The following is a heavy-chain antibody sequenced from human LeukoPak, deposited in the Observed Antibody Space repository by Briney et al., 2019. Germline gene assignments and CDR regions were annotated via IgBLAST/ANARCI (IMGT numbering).Heavy chain of an antibody. V-gene: IGHV3-7*01. D-gene: IGHD6-6*01. J-gene: IGHJ4*02. CDR3: ARGEYSSSSTVDY. CDR1: GFTFSSYW. CDR2: IKRDGSGK. Sequence: GGSVRLSCAASGFTFSSYWMGWVRQAPGKGLEWVANIKRDGSGKYYVDSVKGRFTISRLNAKNSLYLQMNSLRAEDTAVYYCARGEYSSSSTVDYWGQGTLVTVSA.